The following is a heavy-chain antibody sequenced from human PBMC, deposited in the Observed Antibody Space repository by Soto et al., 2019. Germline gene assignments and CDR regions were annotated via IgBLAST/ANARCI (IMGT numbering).Heavy chain of an antibody. CDR2: IYWDDDK. Sequence: GPTLVNPTQTLTLTCNVSGFSLSTSGVGVAWIRQPPGKTLEWLALIYWDDDKRYSPSLRDRLTITKDTSNNQGGLTMTEMAPLHTATYYCAHRPIGNHDFCGCYYPLFDYWGQGPPVTVSS. CDR3: AHRPIGNHDFCGCYYPLFDY. D-gene: IGHD3-3*01. V-gene: IGHV2-5*02. CDR1: GFSLSTSGVG. J-gene: IGHJ4*02.